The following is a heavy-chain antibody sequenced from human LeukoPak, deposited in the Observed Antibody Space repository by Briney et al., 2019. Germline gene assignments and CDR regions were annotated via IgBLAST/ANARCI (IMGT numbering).Heavy chain of an antibody. CDR1: GYTLTELS. CDR2: FDPEDGET. CDR3: ASNTMVRGIIIPNCFDP. Sequence: ASVKVSCKVSGYTLTELSMHWVRQAPGKGLEGMGGFDPEDGETIYAQKFRGRGTMTEDTSTATAYMELSSLRSDDTAVYYCASNTMVRGIIIPNCFDPWGQGALVTVSS. D-gene: IGHD3-10*01. V-gene: IGHV1-24*01. J-gene: IGHJ5*02.